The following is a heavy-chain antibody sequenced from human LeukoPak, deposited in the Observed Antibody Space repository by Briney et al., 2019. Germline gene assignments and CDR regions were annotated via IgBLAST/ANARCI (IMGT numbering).Heavy chain of an antibody. Sequence: ASVKVSCKASGYTFTGYYMHWVRQAPGQGLEWMGWINPNSGGTNYAQKFQGRVTMTRDTSISTAYMELSSLRSEDTAVYYCARGWGYYYGSGTNPGPYYYYYMDVWGKGTTVTISS. CDR1: GYTFTGYY. CDR2: INPNSGGT. V-gene: IGHV1-2*02. D-gene: IGHD3-10*01. CDR3: ARGWGYYYGSGTNPGPYYYYYMDV. J-gene: IGHJ6*03.